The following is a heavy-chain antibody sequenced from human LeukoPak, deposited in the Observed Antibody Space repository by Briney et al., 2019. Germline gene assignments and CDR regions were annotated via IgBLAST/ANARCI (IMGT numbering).Heavy chain of an antibody. Sequence: PGGSLRLSCAASGFTFSSYSMNWIRQPPGKGLEWIGSISYSGSTDYNPSLKSRVTISVDTSKNQFSLRLSSVTAADTAVYYCARHSGSYLYYFDFWGQGALVTVSS. CDR3: ARHSGSYLYYFDF. CDR1: GFTFSSYS. CDR2: ISYSGST. D-gene: IGHD1-26*01. J-gene: IGHJ4*02. V-gene: IGHV4-39*01.